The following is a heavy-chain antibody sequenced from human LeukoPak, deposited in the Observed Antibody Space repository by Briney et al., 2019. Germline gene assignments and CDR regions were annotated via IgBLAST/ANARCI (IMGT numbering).Heavy chain of an antibody. Sequence: SVKVSCKASGGTFSSYAISWVRQAPGQGLEWMGRIISILGIANYAQKFQGRVTITADKSTSTAYMELSSLRSEDTAVYYCARRQIIAAAGTGNWFDSWGQGTLVTVSS. CDR3: ARRQIIAAAGTGNWFDS. D-gene: IGHD6-13*01. CDR2: IISILGIA. J-gene: IGHJ5*01. V-gene: IGHV1-69*04. CDR1: GGTFSSYA.